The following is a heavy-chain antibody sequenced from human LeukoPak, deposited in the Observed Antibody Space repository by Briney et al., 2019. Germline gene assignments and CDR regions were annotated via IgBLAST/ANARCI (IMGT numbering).Heavy chain of an antibody. Sequence: ASVKVSCKASGYTFTSYAMHWVRQAPGQRLEWMGWINAGNGNTKYSQKFQGRVTITRDTSASTAYMELSSLRSEDTAVYYCARGGSLDLHYYYYYGMDVWGKGTTVTVSS. CDR1: GYTFTSYA. CDR3: ARGGSLDLHYYYYYGMDV. CDR2: INAGNGNT. D-gene: IGHD3-3*01. V-gene: IGHV1-3*01. J-gene: IGHJ6*04.